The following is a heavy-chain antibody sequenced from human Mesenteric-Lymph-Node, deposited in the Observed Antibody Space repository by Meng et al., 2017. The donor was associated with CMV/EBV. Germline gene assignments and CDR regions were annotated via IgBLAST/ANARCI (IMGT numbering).Heavy chain of an antibody. J-gene: IGHJ4*02. CDR2: INPSGGNT. CDR3: ARDLNGNYRFDY. Sequence: SCKAYGYTFTSYYMHWVRQAPGQGLEWMGIINPSGGNTSYAQKFQGRVTMTRDTSTSTVYMELSSLISEDTAVYYCARDLNGNYRFDYWGQGTLVTVSS. V-gene: IGHV1-46*01. D-gene: IGHD5-24*01. CDR1: GYTFTSYY.